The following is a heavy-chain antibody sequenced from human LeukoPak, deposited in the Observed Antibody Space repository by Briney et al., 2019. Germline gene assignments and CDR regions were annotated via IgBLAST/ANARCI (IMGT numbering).Heavy chain of an antibody. CDR1: SGSFSGYY. V-gene: IGHV4-34*01. J-gene: IGHJ2*01. CDR2: INHSGST. CDR3: ARSRSHIVVVTHNWYFDL. Sequence: SETLSLTCAVYSGSFSGYYWSWIRQPPGKGLEWIGEINHSGSTNYNPSLKGRVTISVDTSKNQFSLKLSSVTAADTAVYYCARSRSHIVVVTHNWYFDLWGRGTLVTVSS. D-gene: IGHD2-21*02.